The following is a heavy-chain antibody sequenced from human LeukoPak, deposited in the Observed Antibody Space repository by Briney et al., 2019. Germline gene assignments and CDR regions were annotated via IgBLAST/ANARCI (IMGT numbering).Heavy chain of an antibody. Sequence: GGSLRLSCSASGFTFSRYPMHWVRQAPGKGLEYVSAISGNGGSTYYADSVKGRFTISRNNSKNTLYLQMSSLRTEDTAIYYCVKAQYDFWSGLDYWGQGTLVTVSS. J-gene: IGHJ4*02. CDR1: GFTFSRYP. D-gene: IGHD3-3*01. V-gene: IGHV3-64D*09. CDR2: ISGNGGST. CDR3: VKAQYDFWSGLDY.